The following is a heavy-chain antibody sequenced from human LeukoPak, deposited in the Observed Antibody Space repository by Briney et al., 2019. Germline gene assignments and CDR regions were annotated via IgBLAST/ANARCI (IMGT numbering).Heavy chain of an antibody. V-gene: IGHV1-18*01. CDR1: GYSFTNYG. J-gene: IGHJ3*02. CDR3: ARDRSQGYFDWLLSNTNAFDI. D-gene: IGHD3-9*01. CDR2: ISVYNGNT. Sequence: ASVKVSCKASGYSFTNYGFNWVRQASGQGLEWLGWISVYNGNTNYAQKLQGRVTMTTDTSTSTAYMELRSLGSDDTAVYYCARDRSQGYFDWLLSNTNAFDIWGQGTMVTVSS.